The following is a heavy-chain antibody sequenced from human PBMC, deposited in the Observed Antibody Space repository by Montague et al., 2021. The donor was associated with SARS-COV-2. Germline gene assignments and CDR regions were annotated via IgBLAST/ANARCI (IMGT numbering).Heavy chain of an antibody. CDR2: IYFNGHA. Sequence: SETLSLTCTVSGGSFTNSHYYCAWIRQPPGKGLEWFVRIYFNGHAYYTRSPMNRASISLDTSKNQYYLKLNSAAAADTAVYYCARQPPYQTGALDIWGQGTTVTVSS. CDR3: ARQPPYQTGALDI. J-gene: IGHJ3*02. D-gene: IGHD2-2*01. CDR1: GGSFTNSHYY. V-gene: IGHV4-39*01.